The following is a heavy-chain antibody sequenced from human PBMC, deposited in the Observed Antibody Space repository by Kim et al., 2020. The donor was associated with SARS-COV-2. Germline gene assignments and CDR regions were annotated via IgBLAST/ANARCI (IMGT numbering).Heavy chain of an antibody. CDR2: INPNSGGT. V-gene: IGHV1-2*06. CDR1: GYTFTGYY. CDR3: ARVKLRFLERGSLNWFDP. J-gene: IGHJ5*02. D-gene: IGHD3-3*01. Sequence: ASVKVSCKASGYTFTGYYMHWVRQAPGQGLEWMGRINPNSGGTNYAQKFQGRVTMTRDTSISTAYMELSRLRSDDTAVYYCARVKLRFLERGSLNWFDPWGQGTLVTVSS.